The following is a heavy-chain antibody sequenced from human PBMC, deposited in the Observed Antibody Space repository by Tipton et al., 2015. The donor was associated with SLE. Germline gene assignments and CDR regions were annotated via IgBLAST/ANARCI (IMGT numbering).Heavy chain of an antibody. CDR2: IYYSGST. D-gene: IGHD3-10*01. CDR3: ARAQNYYGSGSYPDY. Sequence: TLSLTCTVPGGSISSYYWSWIRQPPGKGLEWIGYIYYSGSTNYNPSLKSRVTISVDTSKNQFSLKLSSVTAADTAVYYCARAQNYYGSGSYPDYWGQGTLVTVSS. J-gene: IGHJ4*02. CDR1: GGSISSYY. V-gene: IGHV4-59*01.